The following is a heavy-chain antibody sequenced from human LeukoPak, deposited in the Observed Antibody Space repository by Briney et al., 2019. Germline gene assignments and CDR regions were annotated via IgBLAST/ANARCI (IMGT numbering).Heavy chain of an antibody. Sequence: ASVKVSCKASGYTFTSYGISWVRQAPGQGLEWMGWISAYNGNTNYAQKLQGRVTMTTDTSTSTAYMELRSLRSDGTAVYYCASVLDYYGSGSYIYFDYWGQGTLVTVSS. CDR2: ISAYNGNT. D-gene: IGHD3-10*01. V-gene: IGHV1-18*01. J-gene: IGHJ4*02. CDR1: GYTFTSYG. CDR3: ASVLDYYGSGSYIYFDY.